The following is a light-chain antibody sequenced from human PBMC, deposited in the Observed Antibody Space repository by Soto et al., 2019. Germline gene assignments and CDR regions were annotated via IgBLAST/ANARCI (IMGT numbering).Light chain of an antibody. CDR2: DAS. V-gene: IGKV1-33*01. CDR3: QQYDALPLT. CDR1: QDITND. J-gene: IGKJ4*01. Sequence: DIQMTQSPSSLSAFVGDRVTITCQASQDITNDLNWYQQKSGKAPRLLIYDASTVETGVPARFSGSGSGTHFTLTISSLQPEDFATYYCQQYDALPLTFGGGTNVEIQ.